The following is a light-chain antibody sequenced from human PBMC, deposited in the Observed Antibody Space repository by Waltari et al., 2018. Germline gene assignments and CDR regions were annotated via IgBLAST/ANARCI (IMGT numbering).Light chain of an antibody. CDR3: CSYAGSSTYV. CDR2: EGS. Sequence: QSALTQPASVSGSPGQSITISCTGTSSDVGTYNLVSLYQQHPGKAPKLIIYEGSKRPSGVSHRFSGSKSGNTASLTISGLQAEDEADYYCCSYAGSSTYVFGTGTKVTVL. CDR1: SSDVGTYNL. V-gene: IGLV2-23*01. J-gene: IGLJ1*01.